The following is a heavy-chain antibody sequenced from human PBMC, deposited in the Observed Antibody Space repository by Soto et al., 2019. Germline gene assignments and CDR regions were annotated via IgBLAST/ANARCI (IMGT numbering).Heavy chain of an antibody. J-gene: IGHJ4*02. CDR2: IYYSGST. V-gene: IGHV4-59*01. CDR1: GGSISSYY. CDR3: ARVSSGWYSSPYYFDY. D-gene: IGHD6-19*01. Sequence: SETLSLTCTVSGGSISSYYWSWIRQPPGKGLEWIGYIYYSGSTNYNPSLKSRVTISVDTSKNQFSLKLSSVTAADTAVYYCARVSSGWYSSPYYFDYWGQGTLVTVSS.